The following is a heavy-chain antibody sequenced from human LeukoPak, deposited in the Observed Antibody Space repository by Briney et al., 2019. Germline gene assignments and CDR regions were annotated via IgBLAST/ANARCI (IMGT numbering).Heavy chain of an antibody. Sequence: PGGSLRLSCAGSGFTFSDAWMTWVRQAPGKGLEWVGHIRSNTFGGTTDYAAPVKGRCSILGDDSRNALFLLMDSLEPEDTAVYYCATEYYGSANFNFWGQGTLVTVSS. D-gene: IGHD3-10*01. V-gene: IGHV3-15*01. CDR3: ATEYYGSANFNF. CDR1: GFTFSDAW. J-gene: IGHJ4*02. CDR2: IRSNTFGGTT.